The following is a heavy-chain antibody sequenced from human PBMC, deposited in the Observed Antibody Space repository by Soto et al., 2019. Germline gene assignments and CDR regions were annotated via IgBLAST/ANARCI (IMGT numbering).Heavy chain of an antibody. Sequence: PGGSLRLSCAASGFTFTNVAMTWVRQAPGKGLEWVSTITDSGGSTDYADSVKGRFTISRDNSKGTLYLQMNNLRADDTAVYYCAKLYWNPRYFDYWGQGARVTVSS. D-gene: IGHD1-1*01. V-gene: IGHV3-23*01. CDR2: ITDSGGST. CDR3: AKLYWNPRYFDY. CDR1: GFTFTNVA. J-gene: IGHJ4*02.